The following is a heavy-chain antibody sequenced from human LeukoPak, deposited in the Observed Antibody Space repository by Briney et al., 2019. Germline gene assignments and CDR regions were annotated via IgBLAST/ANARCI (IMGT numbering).Heavy chain of an antibody. J-gene: IGHJ4*02. V-gene: IGHV3-15*01. D-gene: IGHD3-3*01. CDR3: TTCEAYYDFWSGYYRGGLGDY. CDR1: GFTFSNAW. Sequence: GGSLRLSCAASGFTFSNAWMSWVRQAPGKGLEWVGRIKSKTDGGTTDYAAPVKGRFTISRDDSKNTLYLQMNSLKTEDTAVYYCTTCEAYYDFWSGYYRGGLGDYWGQGTLVTVSS. CDR2: IKSKTDGGTT.